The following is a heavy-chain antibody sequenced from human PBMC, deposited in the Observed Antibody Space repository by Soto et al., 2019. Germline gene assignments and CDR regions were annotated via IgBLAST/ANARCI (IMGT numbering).Heavy chain of an antibody. CDR1: GFTFSSYA. Sequence: PGGSLRLSCAASGFTFSSYAMSWVRQAPGKGLEWVSAISGSGGSTYYADSVKGRFTISRDNSKNTLYLQMNSLRAEDTAVYYCAKDLYYYDSSGPGSFDIWGQGTMVTVSS. V-gene: IGHV3-23*01. CDR2: ISGSGGST. J-gene: IGHJ3*02. D-gene: IGHD3-22*01. CDR3: AKDLYYYDSSGPGSFDI.